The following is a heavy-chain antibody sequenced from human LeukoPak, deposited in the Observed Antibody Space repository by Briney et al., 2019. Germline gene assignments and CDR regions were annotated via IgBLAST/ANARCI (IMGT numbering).Heavy chain of an antibody. CDR2: IANNGDL. CDR3: AKTARLFEY. V-gene: IGHV4-59*08. D-gene: IGHD6-25*01. Sequence: PSETLSPTCTVSGASITSSYWSWIRQSPGRGLECIGYIANNGDLNYNPSLRSRVTISMDTSKNQLSLRLTSVTAADTALYFCAKTARLFEYWGQGALVTVSS. CDR1: GASITSSY. J-gene: IGHJ4*02.